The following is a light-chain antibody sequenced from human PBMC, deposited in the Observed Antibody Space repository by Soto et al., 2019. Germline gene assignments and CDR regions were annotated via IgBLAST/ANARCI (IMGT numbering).Light chain of an antibody. CDR3: QKYNSYSKT. Sequence: DIQMTQSPSTLSASVGDRVTITCRASQSISYWLAWYQQKPGNAPKLLIYAASSLESGVPSSFSGSGSGTEFTLTISSLQPDDSASYYCQKYNSYSKTF. J-gene: IGKJ1*01. CDR1: QSISYW. V-gene: IGKV1-5*01. CDR2: AAS.